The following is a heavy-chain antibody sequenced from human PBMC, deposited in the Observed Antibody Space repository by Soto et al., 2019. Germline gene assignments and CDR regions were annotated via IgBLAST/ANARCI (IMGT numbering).Heavy chain of an antibody. Sequence: ESGGGSVQPGESLRLSCAASGFSFRDYDMHWVRQRKGKGLEWVSALGAARDPYYVGSVKGRFSVSRENAQNSLFLQMNNLRVDDTAVYFCARAYLGRLPRRADYYYAMDVWGRGTTVTVSS. CDR3: ARAYLGRLPRRADYYYAMDV. V-gene: IGHV3-13*05. J-gene: IGHJ6*02. CDR1: GFSFRDYD. D-gene: IGHD1-26*01. CDR2: LGAARDP.